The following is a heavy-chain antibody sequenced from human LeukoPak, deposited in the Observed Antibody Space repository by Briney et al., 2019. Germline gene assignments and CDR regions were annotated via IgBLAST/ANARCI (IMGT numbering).Heavy chain of an antibody. J-gene: IGHJ4*02. CDR1: GFSFGSYS. CDR2: IDSNSNFM. CDR3: AKDSHSWSRDY. D-gene: IGHD6-13*01. Sequence: GGSLRLSCAASGFSFGSYSMTWVRQAPGKGLEWVSLIDSNSNFMNYADSVKGRFTISRDNAKKSLYLEMNSLRAEDTAVYYCAKDSHSWSRDYWGQGTLVTVSS. V-gene: IGHV3-21*01.